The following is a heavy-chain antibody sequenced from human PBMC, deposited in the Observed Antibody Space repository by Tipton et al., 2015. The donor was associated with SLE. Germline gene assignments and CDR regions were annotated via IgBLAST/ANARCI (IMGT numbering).Heavy chain of an antibody. V-gene: IGHV1-18*01. CDR3: ARGPPGTTSVYMDV. D-gene: IGHD1-7*01. CDR1: GYTFTSYG. Sequence: LVQSGAEVKVSCKASGYTFTSYGISWVRQAPGQGLEWMGWISAYNGNTNYAQKLQGRVTMTTDTSTSTAYMELRSLRSDDTAVYYCARGPPGTTSVYMDVWGKGTTVTVSS. J-gene: IGHJ6*03. CDR2: ISAYNGNT.